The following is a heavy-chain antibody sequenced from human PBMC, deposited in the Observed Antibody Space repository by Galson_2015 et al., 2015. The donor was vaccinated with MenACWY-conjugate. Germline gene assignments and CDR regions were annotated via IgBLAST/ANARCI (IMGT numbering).Heavy chain of an antibody. CDR3: ARDGTLWFGVPKN. CDR1: GFTFSSYW. J-gene: IGHJ4*02. D-gene: IGHD3-10*01. CDR2: IKQDGSEK. Sequence: SLRLSCAASGFTFSSYWMSWVRQAPGKGLEWVANIKQDGSEKYYVDSVKGRFTISRDNAKNSLYLQMNSLRAEDTAVYYCARDGTLWFGVPKNWGQGTLVTVPS. V-gene: IGHV3-7*03.